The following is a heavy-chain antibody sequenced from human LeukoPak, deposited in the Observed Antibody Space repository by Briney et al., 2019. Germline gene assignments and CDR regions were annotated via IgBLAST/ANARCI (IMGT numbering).Heavy chain of an antibody. Sequence: PGGSLRLSCAASGFTFSSYAMHWVRQAPGKGLEWVAVISYDGSNKYYADSVKGRFTISRDNSKNTLYLQMNSLRAEDTAVYYCARAGLTTGIDYWGRGTLVTVSS. CDR1: GFTFSSYA. V-gene: IGHV3-30-3*01. J-gene: IGHJ4*02. CDR3: ARAGLTTGIDY. CDR2: ISYDGSNK. D-gene: IGHD1-1*01.